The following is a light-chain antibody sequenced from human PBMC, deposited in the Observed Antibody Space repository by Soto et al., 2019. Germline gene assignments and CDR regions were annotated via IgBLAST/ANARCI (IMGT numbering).Light chain of an antibody. Sequence: IQLTQSPSSLSASVGDRVTITCRASPGISSYLAWYQQKPGKAPKLLIYGASTLEGGVPFRFSGSGSGTDFTLIISSVQPEDFATYYCQQLNTYPITFGQGTRLEIK. J-gene: IGKJ5*01. V-gene: IGKV1-9*01. CDR3: QQLNTYPIT. CDR1: PGISSY. CDR2: GAS.